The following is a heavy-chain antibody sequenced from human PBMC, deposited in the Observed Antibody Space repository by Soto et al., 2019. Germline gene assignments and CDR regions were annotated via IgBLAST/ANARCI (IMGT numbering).Heavy chain of an antibody. J-gene: IGHJ4*02. CDR3: ALIGSGGYGPYFFDF. Sequence: PGGSLRPSCAASGFTFSSYSMNWVRQAPGKGLEWVSYISSSSSTIYYADAVKGRFTISRDNAKNSLCLQMNSLRAEDTGVYYCALIGSGGYGPYFFDFWGQGTPVTVRS. CDR1: GFTFSSYS. D-gene: IGHD2-15*01. CDR2: ISSSSSTI. V-gene: IGHV3-48*01.